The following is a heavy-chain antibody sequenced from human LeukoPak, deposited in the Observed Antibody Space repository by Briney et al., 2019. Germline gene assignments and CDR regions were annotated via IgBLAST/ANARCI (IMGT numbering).Heavy chain of an antibody. D-gene: IGHD2-15*01. Sequence: GGSLRLSCGASGFTVKNNYMNWVRQAPGKGLEWVSGIYGDGSTYYTKSVKGRFTISRDSSKNTLYPQMNSLRAEDTAVYYCAIGSYCSGGSCYPLFDYWGRGTLVTVSS. V-gene: IGHV3-53*01. CDR3: AIGSYCSGGSCYPLFDY. J-gene: IGHJ4*02. CDR2: IYGDGST. CDR1: GFTVKNNY.